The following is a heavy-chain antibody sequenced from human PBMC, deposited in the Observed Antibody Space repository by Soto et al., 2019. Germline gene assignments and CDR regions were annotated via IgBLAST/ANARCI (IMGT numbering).Heavy chain of an antibody. CDR3: ASDPARAAAGISS. V-gene: IGHV4-31*03. D-gene: IGHD6-13*01. CDR2: IYYSGST. CDR1: GGSISSGGYY. J-gene: IGHJ5*02. Sequence: PSETLSLTCTVSGGSISSGGYYWSWIRQHPGKGLEWIGYIYYSGSTYYNPSLKSRVTISVDTSKNQFSLKLSSVTAADTAVYYCASDPARAAAGISSWGQGTLVTVSS.